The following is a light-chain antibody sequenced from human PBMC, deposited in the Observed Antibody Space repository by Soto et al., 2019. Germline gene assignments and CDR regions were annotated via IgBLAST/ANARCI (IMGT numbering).Light chain of an antibody. CDR2: EVS. Sequence: QSALTQPASVSGSPGQSITISCTGTSSDTVAYKYVSWYQQYPGKAPKVLIYEVSHRPSGVSNRFSGSLSGNTASLTISGLQAEDEADYYCSSYTSSSTYVVFGRGTKLTV. CDR3: SSYTSSSTYVV. V-gene: IGLV2-14*01. J-gene: IGLJ2*01. CDR1: SSDTVAYKY.